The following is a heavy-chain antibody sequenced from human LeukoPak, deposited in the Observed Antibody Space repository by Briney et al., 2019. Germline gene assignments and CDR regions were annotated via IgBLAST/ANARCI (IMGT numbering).Heavy chain of an antibody. CDR2: ISSSGSTI. Sequence: GGSLRLSCAASGFTFSDYYMSWIRQAPGTGLELVSYISSSGSTIYYADSVKGRFTISRDNAKNSLYLQLNSLRAEDTAVYYCARTSSGGSFYLDYWGQGTLVTVSS. CDR1: GFTFSDYY. CDR3: ARTSSGGSFYLDY. V-gene: IGHV3-11*04. J-gene: IGHJ4*02. D-gene: IGHD2-15*01.